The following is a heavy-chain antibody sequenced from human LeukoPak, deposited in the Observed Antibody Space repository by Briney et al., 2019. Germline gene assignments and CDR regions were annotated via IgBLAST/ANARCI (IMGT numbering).Heavy chain of an antibody. Sequence: GGSLRLSCAASGFTFSSYSMNWVRQAPGKGLEWVSYISSSGSTIYYADSVKGRFTISKDNAKNTVYLQMNNLRAEDTAVYYCVSFYEIYWGRGTLVTVSS. V-gene: IGHV3-48*04. D-gene: IGHD2-2*01. J-gene: IGHJ4*02. CDR1: GFTFSSYS. CDR3: VSFYEIY. CDR2: ISSSGSTI.